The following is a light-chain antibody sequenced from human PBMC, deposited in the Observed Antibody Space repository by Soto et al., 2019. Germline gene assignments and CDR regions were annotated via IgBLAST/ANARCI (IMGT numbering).Light chain of an antibody. CDR1: QSISSY. Sequence: DIQMTQSPSSLSASVEDRVTITCRASQSISSYLNWYQQKPGKAPKLLIYAASSLQSGVPSKFSGSGSGTDFTLTISSLQPKDFASYYCQQSYTTPWTFGQGTKVEIK. V-gene: IGKV1-39*01. CDR2: AAS. CDR3: QQSYTTPWT. J-gene: IGKJ1*01.